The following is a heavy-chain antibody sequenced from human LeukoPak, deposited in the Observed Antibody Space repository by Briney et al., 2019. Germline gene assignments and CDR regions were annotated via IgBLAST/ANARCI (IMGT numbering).Heavy chain of an antibody. CDR2: IYPGDSDT. Sequence: GESLKISCKASGYTFTNYRIGWVRQTPGKGLEWMGIIYPGDSDTRYSPSFQGQVTISADKSINTAYLQWSSLKASDTAMYYCALAVPKYFDPWGQGTLVTVSS. CDR3: ALAVPKYFDP. J-gene: IGHJ5*02. V-gene: IGHV5-51*01. CDR1: GYTFTNYR. D-gene: IGHD2-15*01.